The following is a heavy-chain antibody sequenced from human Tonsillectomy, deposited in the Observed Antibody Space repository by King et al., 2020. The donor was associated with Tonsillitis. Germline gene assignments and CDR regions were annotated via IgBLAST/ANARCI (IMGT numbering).Heavy chain of an antibody. Sequence: QLVQSGAEVKKPGSSVKVSCKASGGTFNSYAISWVRQAPGQGLEWMGGIIPIFGTANYAQKFQGRVTITADESRSTAYMELSSLRSEDTAVYYCARDTDYYYVWGSYRSGHYYYGMDVWGQGTTVTVSS. D-gene: IGHD3-16*02. CDR3: ARDTDYYYVWGSYRSGHYYYGMDV. J-gene: IGHJ6*02. V-gene: IGHV1-69*01. CDR2: IIPIFGTA. CDR1: GGTFNSYA.